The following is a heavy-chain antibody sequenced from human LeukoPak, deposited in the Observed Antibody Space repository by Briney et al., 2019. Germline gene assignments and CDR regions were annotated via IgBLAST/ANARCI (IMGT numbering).Heavy chain of an antibody. V-gene: IGHV4-4*07. J-gene: IGHJ4*02. CDR2: IYSSGST. D-gene: IGHD4-11*01. CDR3: ARGINIATVGGRYFDY. Sequence: SETLSLTCTVSGRSISSYYWSWIRQPAGKGLEWIGRIYSSGSTDYNPSLKSRVTMSVDTSKNQFSLKLSSVTAADTAVYYCARGINIATVGGRYFDYWGQGTLVTVSS. CDR1: GRSISSYY.